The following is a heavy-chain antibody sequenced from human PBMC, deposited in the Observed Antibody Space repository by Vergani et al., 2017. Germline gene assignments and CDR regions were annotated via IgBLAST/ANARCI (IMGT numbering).Heavy chain of an antibody. CDR1: GGSFSGYY. CDR3: ARNRKNWSYGGYFDY. J-gene: IGHJ4*02. Sequence: QVQLQQWGAGLLKPSETLSLTCAVYGGSFSGYYWSWIRQPPGKGLEWIGEINHSGSTNYNPSLKSRVTISVDTSKNQFSLKLSSVTAADTAVYYCARNRKNWSYGGYFDYWGQGTLVTVSS. D-gene: IGHD1-7*01. V-gene: IGHV4-34*01. CDR2: INHSGST.